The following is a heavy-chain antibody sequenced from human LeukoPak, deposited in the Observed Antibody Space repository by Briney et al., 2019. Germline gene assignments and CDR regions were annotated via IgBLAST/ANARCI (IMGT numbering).Heavy chain of an antibody. CDR2: IWYDGSNK. V-gene: IGHV3-33*01. CDR1: GFTFSSYG. J-gene: IGHJ4*02. D-gene: IGHD3-3*01. CDR3: ARGDMYHDFWSGPQEFDY. Sequence: GGSLRLSCAASGFTFSSYGVHWVRQAPGKGLEWVAVIWYDGSNKYYADSVKGRFTISRDNSKNTLYLQMNSLRAEDTAVYYCARGDMYHDFWSGPQEFDYWGQGTLVTVSS.